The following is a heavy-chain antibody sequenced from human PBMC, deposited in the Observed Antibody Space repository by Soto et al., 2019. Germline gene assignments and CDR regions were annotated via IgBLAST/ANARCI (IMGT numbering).Heavy chain of an antibody. CDR3: VSADCTGDCYRSDH. J-gene: IGHJ4*02. CDR1: GFSFSSHE. CDR2: ISSSGGTI. Sequence: EVQLVESGGNLVQPGGSLRLSCAASGFSFSSHEMNWVRQAPGKGLEWVSYISSSGGTIYYADSVKGRFTISRDNAKNSLYLQMNSLRAEDTAIYYCVSADCTGDCYRSDHWGQGTLVTVSS. D-gene: IGHD2-21*02. V-gene: IGHV3-48*03.